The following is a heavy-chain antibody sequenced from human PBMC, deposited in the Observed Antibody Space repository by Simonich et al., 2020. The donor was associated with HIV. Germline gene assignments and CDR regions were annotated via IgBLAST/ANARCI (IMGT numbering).Heavy chain of an antibody. CDR2: INHSGIT. J-gene: IGHJ4*02. Sequence: QVQLQQWGAGLLKPSETLSLTCAVYGGLFSGYYWSWIRQPPGKGLEWIGEINHSGITNYKSSRNSRATISVDKSKNQFSLKLSSVTAANTAIYYCARRDRELILYFDYWGQGNLVTVSS. V-gene: IGHV4-34*01. CDR3: ARRDRELILYFDY. CDR1: GGLFSGYY. D-gene: IGHD3-3*01.